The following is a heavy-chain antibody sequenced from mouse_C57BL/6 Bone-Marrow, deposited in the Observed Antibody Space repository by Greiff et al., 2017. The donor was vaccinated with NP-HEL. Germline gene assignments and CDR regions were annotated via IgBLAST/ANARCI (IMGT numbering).Heavy chain of an antibody. CDR2: IWSGGST. CDR3: AKNLDYYGSSYEGFAY. CDR1: GFSLTSYG. Sequence: VQLVESGPGLVQPSQSLSITCTVSGFSLTSYGVHWVRQPPGKGLAWLGVIWSGGSTDYNAAFISRLSISKDNSKSQVFFKMNRLQADDTAIYYCAKNLDYYGSSYEGFAYWGQGTLVTVSA. V-gene: IGHV2-4*01. J-gene: IGHJ3*01. D-gene: IGHD1-1*01.